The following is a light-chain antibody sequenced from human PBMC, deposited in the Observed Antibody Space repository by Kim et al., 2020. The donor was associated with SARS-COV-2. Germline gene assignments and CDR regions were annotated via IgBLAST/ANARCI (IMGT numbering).Light chain of an antibody. CDR2: DVS. CDR3: SSYTSSRIPV. V-gene: IGLV2-14*03. CDR1: SSDVGGYNY. J-gene: IGLJ2*01. Sequence: QSALTQPASVSGSPGQSITISCTGTSSDVGGYNYVSWYQQHPGKAPRLMIYDVSNRPSGVSNRFSGSKSGHTASLTISGLQAEDEADYYCSSYTSSRIPVFGGGTKLTVL.